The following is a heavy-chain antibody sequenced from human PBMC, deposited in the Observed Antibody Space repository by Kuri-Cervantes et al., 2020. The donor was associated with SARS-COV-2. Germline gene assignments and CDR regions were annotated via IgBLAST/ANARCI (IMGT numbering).Heavy chain of an antibody. Sequence: ESLKISCAVYGGSFSGYYWSWIRQPPGKGLEWIGEINHSGSTNYNPSLKSRVTISVDTSKNQFSLKLSSVTAADTAVYYCSRDPPDSSGYWSGSFDIWGQGTMVTVSS. D-gene: IGHD3-22*01. CDR1: GGSFSGYY. CDR3: SRDPPDSSGYWSGSFDI. V-gene: IGHV4-34*01. CDR2: INHSGST. J-gene: IGHJ3*02.